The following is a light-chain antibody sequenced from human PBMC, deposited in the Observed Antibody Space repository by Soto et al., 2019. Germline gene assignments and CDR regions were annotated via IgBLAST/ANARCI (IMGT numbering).Light chain of an antibody. J-gene: IGKJ5*01. V-gene: IGKV2D-29*02. CDR1: QSLLHITGETF. Sequence: DVVITQTPLSLSVAPGQPASISCKSSQSLLHITGETFLFWYLQKTGQSPQLXIYEVSTRVSGVPDRFSGSGSGTDLKLEISRVETDDVGIYYCMQSTQLPPTCGQGTRLDIK. CDR2: EVS. CDR3: MQSTQLPPT.